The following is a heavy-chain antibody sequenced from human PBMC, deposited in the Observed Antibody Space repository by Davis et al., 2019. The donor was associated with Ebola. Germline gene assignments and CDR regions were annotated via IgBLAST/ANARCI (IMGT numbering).Heavy chain of an antibody. Sequence: GGSLRLSCAASGFTFSDYYMSWIRQAPGKGLEWVSYISSSSSYTNYADSVKGRFTISRDNAKNSLYLQMNSLRAEDTALYHCARLGYCSGGSCFYLDYWGQGTLVTVSS. V-gene: IGHV3-11*03. CDR3: ARLGYCSGGSCFYLDY. CDR2: ISSSSSYT. D-gene: IGHD2-15*01. CDR1: GFTFSDYY. J-gene: IGHJ4*02.